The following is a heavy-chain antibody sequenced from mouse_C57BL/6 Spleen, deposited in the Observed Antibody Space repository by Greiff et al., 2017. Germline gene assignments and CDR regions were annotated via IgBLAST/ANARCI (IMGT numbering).Heavy chain of an antibody. CDR1: GYTFTSYW. Sequence: QVQLQQPGAELVRPGSSVKLSCKASGYTFTSYWMHWVKQRPIQGLEWIGNIDPSDSETHYNQKFKDKATLTVDKSSSTAYMQLSGLTSEDSAVYYYASGAGTVVATKGYYFDYWGQGTTLTVSS. J-gene: IGHJ2*01. CDR2: IDPSDSET. V-gene: IGHV1-52*01. CDR3: ASGAGTVVATKGYYFDY. D-gene: IGHD1-1*01.